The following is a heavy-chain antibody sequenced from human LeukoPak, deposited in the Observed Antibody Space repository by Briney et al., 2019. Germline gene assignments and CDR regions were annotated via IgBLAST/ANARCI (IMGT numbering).Heavy chain of an antibody. Sequence: GGSLRLSCAASGFIVSSNYISWVRQAPGKGLEWVSVIYSGGSTKYADSVKARFTISRDNSKNTVYLQMNSLRAEDTAVYYCARATLDNWGQGTLVTVSS. V-gene: IGHV3-53*01. CDR1: GFIVSSNY. CDR3: ARATLDN. J-gene: IGHJ4*02. CDR2: IYSGGST.